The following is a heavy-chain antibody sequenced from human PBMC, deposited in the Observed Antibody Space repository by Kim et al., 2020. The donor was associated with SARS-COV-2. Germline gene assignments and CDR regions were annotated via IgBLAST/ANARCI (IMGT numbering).Heavy chain of an antibody. J-gene: IGHJ4*02. CDR2: ISYDGSNK. Sequence: GGSLRLSCAASGFTFSSYAMHWVRQAPGKGLEWVAVISYDGSNKYYADSVKGRFTISRDNSKNTLYLQMNSLRAEDTAVYYCARDGGFLVPAAIYPSFDYCGQGTLFTVSS. D-gene: IGHD2-2*01. CDR1: GFTFSSYA. V-gene: IGHV3-30-3*01. CDR3: ARDGGFLVPAAIYPSFDY.